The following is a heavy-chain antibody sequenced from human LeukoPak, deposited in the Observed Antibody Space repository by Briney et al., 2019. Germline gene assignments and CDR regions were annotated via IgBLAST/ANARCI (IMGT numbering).Heavy chain of an antibody. V-gene: IGHV3-74*01. Sequence: GGPLRLSCAASGFTFSGYWMHWVRHAPGKGLEWVSRINEGGSVISYADSVKGRFTISRENVKNTVYLQMDTLRAEDTAVYYCVRDLILTWTPGDDFDHWGQGTLVTVSS. D-gene: IGHD3-16*01. CDR3: VRDLILTWTPGDDFDH. J-gene: IGHJ4*02. CDR2: INEGGSVI. CDR1: GFTFSGYW.